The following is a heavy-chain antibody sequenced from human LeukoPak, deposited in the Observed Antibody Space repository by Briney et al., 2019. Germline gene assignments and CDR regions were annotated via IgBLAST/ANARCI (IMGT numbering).Heavy chain of an antibody. CDR2: IKSKTDEGTT. Sequence: GGSLRLSCAACGFTFRIAWMSWVRQSPGKARQWGGCIKSKTDEGTTDYAAPVKGRFTISRDDSKNTLYLQMNSLKTEDTAVYYCTTESGGGPRYWGQGTLVTVSS. D-gene: IGHD2-15*01. V-gene: IGHV3-15*01. CDR1: GFTFRIAW. J-gene: IGHJ4*02. CDR3: TTESGGGPRY.